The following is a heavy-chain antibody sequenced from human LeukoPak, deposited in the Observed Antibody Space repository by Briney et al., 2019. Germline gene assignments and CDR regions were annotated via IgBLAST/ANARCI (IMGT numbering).Heavy chain of an antibody. V-gene: IGHV3-30*18. CDR1: GFTFSSYG. Sequence: GRSLRLSCAASGFTFSSYGMHWVRQAPGKGLEWVAVISYDGSNKYYADSVKGRFTISRDNSKNTLYLQMNSLRAEDMAVYYCAKDPNGIAAAGNYWGQGTLVTVSS. CDR3: AKDPNGIAAAGNY. J-gene: IGHJ4*02. CDR2: ISYDGSNK. D-gene: IGHD6-13*01.